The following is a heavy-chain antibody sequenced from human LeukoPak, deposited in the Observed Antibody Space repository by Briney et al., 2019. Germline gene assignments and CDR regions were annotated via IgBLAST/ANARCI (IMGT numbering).Heavy chain of an antibody. CDR1: GFTFSGSA. Sequence: GGSLRLSCVVSGFTFSGSAVHWVRQASGKGLEWVGRIRSKANNYATACAASVKGRFTISRDDSKNTAYLQMNSLKTEDTAVYYCTGDNFDSSVKFDYWGQGTLVTVSS. V-gene: IGHV3-73*01. CDR2: IRSKANNYAT. D-gene: IGHD3-22*01. CDR3: TGDNFDSSVKFDY. J-gene: IGHJ4*02.